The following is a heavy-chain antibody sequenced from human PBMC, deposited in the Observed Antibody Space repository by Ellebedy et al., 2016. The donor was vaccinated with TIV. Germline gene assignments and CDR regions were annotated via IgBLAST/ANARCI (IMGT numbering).Heavy chain of an antibody. J-gene: IGHJ4*02. Sequence: SETLSLXCAVYGGSFSGYYWSWIRQPPGKGLEWIGEINHSGSTNYNPSLKSRVTISVDTSKNQFSLKLSSVTAADTAVYYCARGKGNSNWVQTPFDYWGQGTLVTVSS. CDR2: INHSGST. V-gene: IGHV4-34*01. D-gene: IGHD2/OR15-2a*01. CDR1: GGSFSGYY. CDR3: ARGKGNSNWVQTPFDY.